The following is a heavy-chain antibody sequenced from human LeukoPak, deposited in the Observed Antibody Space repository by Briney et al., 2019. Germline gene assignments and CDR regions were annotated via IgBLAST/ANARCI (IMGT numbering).Heavy chain of an antibody. CDR1: GFTFSSYS. J-gene: IGHJ4*02. CDR3: ARGPYKDFWSGYSDY. Sequence: GGSLRLSCSASGFTFSSYSMNWVRQAPGKGLEWVSYISSSSTTKYYADSVKGRFTISRDNAKNSLYLQMNSLRVADTAVYYCARGPYKDFWSGYSDYWGQGTLVTVSS. D-gene: IGHD3-3*01. CDR2: ISSSSTTK. V-gene: IGHV3-48*01.